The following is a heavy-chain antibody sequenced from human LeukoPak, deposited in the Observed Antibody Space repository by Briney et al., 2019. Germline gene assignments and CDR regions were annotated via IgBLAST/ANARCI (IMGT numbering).Heavy chain of an antibody. CDR2: VNHSGYT. D-gene: IGHD4-17*01. CDR1: CTPLSSYY. V-gene: IGHV4-34*01. Sequence: KSSETLSLPCGVSCTPLSSYYWSWLPPTPGRGLEWIGDVNHSGYTNMNPSLKSRVTISVDTSKNQFSLMMTSVTAADTAVYFCARMTTGHDYWGQGTLVTVSS. CDR3: ARMTTGHDY. J-gene: IGHJ4*02.